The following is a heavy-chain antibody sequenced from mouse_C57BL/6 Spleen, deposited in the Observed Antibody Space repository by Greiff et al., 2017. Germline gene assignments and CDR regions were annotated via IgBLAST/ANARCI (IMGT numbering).Heavy chain of an antibody. V-gene: IGHV1-42*01. J-gene: IGHJ3*01. CDR3: ARAPPTGTLAY. CDR2: INPSTGGT. CDR1: GYSFTGYY. D-gene: IGHD4-1*02. Sequence: VQLQQSGPELVKPGASVKISCKASGYSFTGYYMNWVKQSPEKSLEWIGEINPSTGGTTYNQKFKAKATLTVDKSSSTAYMQLKSLTSEDSAVYYCARAPPTGTLAYWGQGTLVTVSA.